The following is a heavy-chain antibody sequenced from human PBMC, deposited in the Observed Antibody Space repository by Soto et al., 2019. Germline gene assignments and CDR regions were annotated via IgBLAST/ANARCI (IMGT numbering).Heavy chain of an antibody. CDR1: GGSISSGGYY. J-gene: IGHJ5*02. CDR2: IYYSGST. Sequence: QVQLQESGPGLVKPSQTLSLTCTVSGGSISSGGYYWSWIRQHPGKGLEWIGYIYYSGSTYYNPSLKSRVTISVDTSKNQLSLKLSSVTAADTAVYYCARVWGDSSSWYGPVNWFDPWGQGTLVTVSS. V-gene: IGHV4-31*03. CDR3: ARVWGDSSSWYGPVNWFDP. D-gene: IGHD6-13*01.